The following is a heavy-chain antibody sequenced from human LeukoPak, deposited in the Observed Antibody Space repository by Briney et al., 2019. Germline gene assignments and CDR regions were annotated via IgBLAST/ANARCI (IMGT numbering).Heavy chain of an antibody. CDR3: ATVLWGVGARPFDY. D-gene: IGHD1-26*01. Sequence: PGGSLRLSCAASGFTFSSYSMNWVRQAPGKGLEWVANIKQDGSEKYYVDSVKGRFTISRDNAKNSLYLQMNSLRAEDTAVYYCATVLWGVGARPFDYWGQGTLVTVSS. CDR2: IKQDGSEK. CDR1: GFTFSSYS. V-gene: IGHV3-7*01. J-gene: IGHJ4*02.